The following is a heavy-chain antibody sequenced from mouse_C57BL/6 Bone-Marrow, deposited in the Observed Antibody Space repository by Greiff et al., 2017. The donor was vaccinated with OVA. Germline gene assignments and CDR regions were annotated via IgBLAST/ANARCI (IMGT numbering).Heavy chain of an antibody. Sequence: VQLQQSGAELVRPGASVKLSCTASGFNIKDDYMHWVKQRPEQGLEWIGWIDPENGDTEYASKFQGKATITADTSSNTAYLQLSSLTSEDTAVYYCTTLIYFAYWGQGTLVTVSA. J-gene: IGHJ3*01. V-gene: IGHV14-4*01. D-gene: IGHD2-1*01. CDR3: TTLIYFAY. CDR1: GFNIKDDY. CDR2: IDPENGDT.